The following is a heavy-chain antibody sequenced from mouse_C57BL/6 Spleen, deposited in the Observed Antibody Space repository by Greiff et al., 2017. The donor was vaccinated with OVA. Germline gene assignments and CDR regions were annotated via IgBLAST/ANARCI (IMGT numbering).Heavy chain of an antibody. CDR1: GYTFTDYN. CDR3: ARIYYDYDAMDY. J-gene: IGHJ4*01. Sequence: VQLKQSGPELVKPGASVKIPCKASGYTFTDYNMDWVKQSHGKSLEWIGDINPNNGGTIYNQKFKGKATLTVDKSSSTAYMELRSLTSEDTAVYYCARIYYDYDAMDYWGQGTSVTVSS. V-gene: IGHV1-18*01. D-gene: IGHD2-1*01. CDR2: INPNNGGT.